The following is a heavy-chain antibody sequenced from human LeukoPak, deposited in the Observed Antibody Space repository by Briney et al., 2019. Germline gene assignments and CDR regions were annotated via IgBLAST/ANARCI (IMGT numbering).Heavy chain of an antibody. CDR3: ARVYDFWSGYPFDY. CDR1: GYTFTSCS. V-gene: IGHV1-18*01. Sequence: ASVKVSCKASGYTFTSCSISWVRQAPGQGLEWMGWISAYNGNTNYAEELQGRLTMTTDTSTSTVYMELRSLGSDDTAVYYCARVYDFWSGYPFDYWGQGTLVTVSS. CDR2: ISAYNGNT. J-gene: IGHJ4*02. D-gene: IGHD3-3*01.